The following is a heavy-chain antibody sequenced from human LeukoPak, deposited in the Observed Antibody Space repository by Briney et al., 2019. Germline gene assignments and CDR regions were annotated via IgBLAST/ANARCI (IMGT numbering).Heavy chain of an antibody. CDR3: AREGDYDHGLDS. Sequence: ASVKVSCKASGYTFTKYAISWVRQAPGQGFEWMGWISGYNGNTIYAQKIQGRVTMTTDTSTSTAYMELRSLRSGDTAVYYCAREGDYDHGLDSWGQGTLVTVSS. CDR2: ISGYNGNT. J-gene: IGHJ4*02. CDR1: GYTFTKYA. V-gene: IGHV1-18*01. D-gene: IGHD4-17*01.